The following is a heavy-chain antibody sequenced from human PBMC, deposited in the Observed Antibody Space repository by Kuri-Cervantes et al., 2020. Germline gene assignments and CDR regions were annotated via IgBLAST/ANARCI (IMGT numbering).Heavy chain of an antibody. Sequence: GESLKISCAASGYLFSSYGMSWVRQAPGKRLEWVSGISGSGGSTYYADSVKGRFTISRDNSKNTLYLQMNSLRAEDTAVYYCAKGTTTSIAARLGYYYYMDVWGKGTTVTVSS. J-gene: IGHJ6*03. CDR2: ISGSGGST. CDR1: GYLFSSYG. V-gene: IGHV3-23*01. D-gene: IGHD6-6*01. CDR3: AKGTTTSIAARLGYYYYMDV.